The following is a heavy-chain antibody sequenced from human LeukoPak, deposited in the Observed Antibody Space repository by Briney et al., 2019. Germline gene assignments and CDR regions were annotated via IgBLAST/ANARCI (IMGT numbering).Heavy chain of an antibody. V-gene: IGHV4-39*01. D-gene: IGHD3-22*01. CDR1: GGSISSYY. Sequence: PSETLSLTCTVSGGSISSYYWSWIRQPPGKGLEWIGSIYYSGSTYYNPSLKSRVTISVDTSKNQFSLKLSSVTAADTAVYYCARKGYYYDSSGYYYSYYFDYWGQGTLVTVSS. CDR2: IYYSGST. J-gene: IGHJ4*02. CDR3: ARKGYYYDSSGYYYSYYFDY.